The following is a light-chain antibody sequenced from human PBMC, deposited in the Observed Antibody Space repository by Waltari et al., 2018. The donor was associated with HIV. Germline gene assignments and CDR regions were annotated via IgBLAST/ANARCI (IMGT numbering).Light chain of an antibody. V-gene: IGLV2-23*02. CDR1: STDIDIYKF. CDR3: SSYTRSHTLV. CDR2: DVE. J-gene: IGLJ2*01. Sequence: QSALTQPASVSASPGQSITISCSGTSTDIDIYKFVSWYRQLPGEAPQRLISDVESRPVGIPLRFSGSKSGSAASLTISGLQTDDEADYYCSSYTRSHTLVFGGGTKLTVL.